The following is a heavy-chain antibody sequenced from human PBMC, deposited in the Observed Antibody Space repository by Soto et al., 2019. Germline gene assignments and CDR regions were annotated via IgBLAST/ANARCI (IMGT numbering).Heavy chain of an antibody. V-gene: IGHV4-59*01. J-gene: IGHJ6*02. Sequence: SETLSLTCTVSGGSISSYYWSWIRQPPGKGLEWIGYIYYSGSTNYNPSLKSRVTISVDTSKNQFSLKLSSVTAADTAVYYCARGVAVVAATFYYYGMDVWGQGTTVTVSS. CDR2: IYYSGST. CDR3: ARGVAVVAATFYYYGMDV. D-gene: IGHD2-15*01. CDR1: GGSISSYY.